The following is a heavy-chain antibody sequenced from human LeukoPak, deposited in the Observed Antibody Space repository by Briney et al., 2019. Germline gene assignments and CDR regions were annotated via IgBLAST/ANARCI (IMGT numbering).Heavy chain of an antibody. Sequence: SETLSLTCTVSGGSISSSSYYWGWIRQPPGKGLEWIGSIYYSGGTYDNPSLKSRVTISVDTSKNQFSLKLSSVTAADTAVYYCPRSGSSTSLRWFDPWGQGTLVTVSS. D-gene: IGHD2-2*01. CDR3: PRSGSSTSLRWFDP. V-gene: IGHV4-39*07. CDR1: GGSISSSSYY. J-gene: IGHJ5*02. CDR2: IYYSGGT.